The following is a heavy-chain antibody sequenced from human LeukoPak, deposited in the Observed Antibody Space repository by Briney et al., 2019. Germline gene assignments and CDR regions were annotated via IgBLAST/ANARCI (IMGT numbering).Heavy chain of an antibody. CDR3: ARYRAFDI. CDR1: GGSISGYY. CDR2: IYNGDT. J-gene: IGHJ3*02. V-gene: IGHV4-59*01. Sequence: SETLSLTCTVSGGSISGYYWSWIRQPPGKGLEWIGYIYNGDTNYNPSLKSRVTISVDTSRSQFSLKLSSVTAAGTAMYYCARYRAFDIWGQGTMVTVSS.